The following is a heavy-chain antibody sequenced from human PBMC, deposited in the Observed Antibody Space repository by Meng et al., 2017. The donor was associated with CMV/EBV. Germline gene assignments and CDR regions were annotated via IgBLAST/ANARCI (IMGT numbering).Heavy chain of an antibody. D-gene: IGHD1-1*01. V-gene: IGHV4-4*02. CDR3: ARRRTGTTPLDY. CDR2: IYHSGST. Sequence: CAVSGGSISSSNWWSWVRQPPGKGLEWIGEIYHSGSTNYNPSLKSRVTISVDKSKNQFSLKLSSVAAADTAVYYCARRRTGTTPLDYWGQGTLVTVSS. CDR1: GGSISSSNW. J-gene: IGHJ4*02.